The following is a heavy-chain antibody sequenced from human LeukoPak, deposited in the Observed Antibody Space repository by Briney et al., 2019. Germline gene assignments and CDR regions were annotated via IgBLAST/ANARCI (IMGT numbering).Heavy chain of an antibody. CDR2: INHSGST. D-gene: IGHD1-26*01. Sequence: SETLSLTCAVYGGSFSGYYWSWIRQPPGKGLEWIGEINHSGSTNYNPSLKSRVTISVDTSKNQFSLKLSSVTAADTAVYYCARDKSEQSIHWGQGTLVTVSS. J-gene: IGHJ4*02. V-gene: IGHV4-34*01. CDR3: ARDKSEQSIH. CDR1: GGSFSGYY.